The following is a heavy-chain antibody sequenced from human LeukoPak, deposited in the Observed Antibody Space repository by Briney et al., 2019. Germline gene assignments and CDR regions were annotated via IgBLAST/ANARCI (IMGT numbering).Heavy chain of an antibody. V-gene: IGHV3-48*03. CDR3: ARGGSSWYPTYMDV. CDR2: ISSSGSTT. CDR1: GFTFSSYE. Sequence: PGGSLRLSCAASGFTFSSYEMNWVRQAPGKGLEWVSYISSSGSTTHYADSVKGRFTISRDNAKNSLYLQMNSLRAEDTAAYYCARGGSSWYPTYMDVWGKGTTVTISS. J-gene: IGHJ6*03. D-gene: IGHD6-13*01.